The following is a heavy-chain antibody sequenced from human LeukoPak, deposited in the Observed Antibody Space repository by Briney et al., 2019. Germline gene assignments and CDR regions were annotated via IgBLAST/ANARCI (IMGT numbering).Heavy chain of an antibody. J-gene: IGHJ4*02. CDR3: VRGVPVTPGIDY. CDR1: GFTFSTYC. CDR2: ICTDETTI. V-gene: IGHV3-74*01. D-gene: IGHD2-2*01. Sequence: GGSLRLSCAASGFTFSTYCMHWVRQPPGKGLVWVSQICTDETTIRNADSVKGRFTISRDNAKNTLYLQMSSLRVEVTAVYYCVRGVPVTPGIDYWGQGTLVTVSS.